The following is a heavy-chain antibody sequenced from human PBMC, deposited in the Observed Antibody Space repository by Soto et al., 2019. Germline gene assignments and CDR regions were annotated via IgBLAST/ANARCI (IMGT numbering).Heavy chain of an antibody. CDR1: GYTFTTYW. CDR2: IYPGDSDT. V-gene: IGHV5-51*01. D-gene: IGHD4-17*01. Sequence: GESLKISCKASGYTFTTYWIGWVRQMPGKVLDLMAIIYPGDSDTRXXPSFQGQXXISACKSTSTXYLRFXIPRASDTAXYYCARLEYGDRSYFDFWAQGALVTVSS. J-gene: IGHJ4*02. CDR3: ARLEYGDRSYFDF.